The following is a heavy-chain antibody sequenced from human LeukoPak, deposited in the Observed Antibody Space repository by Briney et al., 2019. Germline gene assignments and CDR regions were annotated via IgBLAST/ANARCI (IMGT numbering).Heavy chain of an antibody. Sequence: PSETLSLTCAVYDESFSGYYCSWNRQPPRKGLEWIGEIDHSGSTNYNPSLQSRVTISVDTSKDQFSLKVSSVSAADTAVYYCARGNRPYGEHEAFDIWGHGTTVTVSP. CDR2: IDHSGST. D-gene: IGHD3-10*01. CDR3: ARGNRPYGEHEAFDI. CDR1: DESFSGYY. J-gene: IGHJ3*02. V-gene: IGHV4-34*01.